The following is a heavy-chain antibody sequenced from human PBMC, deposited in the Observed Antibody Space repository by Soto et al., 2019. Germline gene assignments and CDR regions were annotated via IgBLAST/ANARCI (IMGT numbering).Heavy chain of an antibody. J-gene: IGHJ4*02. D-gene: IGHD2-15*01. CDR2: FYWDDDK. V-gene: IGHV2-5*02. CDR1: GFSLNNNGVG. Sequence: QITLKESGPRLVKPTQTLKLTCTCTGFSLNNNGVGVGWIRQPPGQALEWLALFYWDDDKPDSPSLESRITSTKDTCKTQVVLTLTNMDPVDTATYYCAHTVAPRMSYYWGQGTQVTVSS. CDR3: AHTVAPRMSYY.